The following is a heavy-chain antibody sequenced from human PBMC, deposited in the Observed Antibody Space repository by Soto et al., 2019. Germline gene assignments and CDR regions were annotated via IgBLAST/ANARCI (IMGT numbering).Heavy chain of an antibody. Sequence: PGGSLRLSCTTSVFPFSNYAMNWVRQAPGKGLAWVSVITSGDTTYYSDSVKGRFAISRDISKSTLYLQMNSLRAEDTAIYFCAKAGKNAYDSYFDYWGQGTPVTVSS. CDR1: VFPFSNYA. CDR2: ITSGDTT. V-gene: IGHV3-23*01. D-gene: IGHD5-12*01. CDR3: AKAGKNAYDSYFDY. J-gene: IGHJ4*02.